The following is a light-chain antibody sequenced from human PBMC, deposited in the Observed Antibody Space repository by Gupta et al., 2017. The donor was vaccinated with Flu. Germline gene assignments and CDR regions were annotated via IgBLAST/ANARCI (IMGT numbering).Light chain of an antibody. CDR1: SSDVGGYNY. Sequence: QSALTQPASVSGSPGQSITISCTGTSSDVGGYNYVSWYQQDPGKAPKLMIYEVSNRPSGVSNRFSGSKSGNTASLTISGLQAEDEADYYCSSYTSSSTNVVFGGGTKLTVL. J-gene: IGLJ2*01. V-gene: IGLV2-14*01. CDR3: SSYTSSSTNVV. CDR2: EVS.